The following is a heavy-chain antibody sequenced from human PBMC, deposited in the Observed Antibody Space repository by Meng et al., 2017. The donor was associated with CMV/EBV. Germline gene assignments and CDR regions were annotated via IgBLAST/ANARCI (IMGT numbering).Heavy chain of an antibody. Sequence: SETLSLTCTVSGGSISSGDYYWSWIRQPPGKGLEWIGYIYYSGSTYYNPSLKGRVTISVDTSKNQFSLKLSSVTAADTAVYYCARAGVYCSSTSCHRYYGMDVWGQGTTVTVSS. J-gene: IGHJ6*02. CDR1: GGSISSGDYY. V-gene: IGHV4-30-4*08. D-gene: IGHD2-2*01. CDR3: ARAGVYCSSTSCHRYYGMDV. CDR2: IYYSGST.